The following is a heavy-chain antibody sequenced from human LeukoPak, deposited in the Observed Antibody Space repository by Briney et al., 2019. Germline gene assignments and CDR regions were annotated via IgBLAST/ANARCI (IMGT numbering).Heavy chain of an antibody. Sequence: PSETLSLTCTVSGGSISSYYWSWIRQPPGKGLEWIGYIYYSGSTNYNPSLKSRVTISVDTSKNQFSLKLSSVTAADTAVYYCARVGDGSGWYYYFDYWGQGTLVTVSS. V-gene: IGHV4-59*01. CDR2: IYYSGST. J-gene: IGHJ4*02. D-gene: IGHD6-19*01. CDR3: ARVGDGSGWYYYFDY. CDR1: GGSISSYY.